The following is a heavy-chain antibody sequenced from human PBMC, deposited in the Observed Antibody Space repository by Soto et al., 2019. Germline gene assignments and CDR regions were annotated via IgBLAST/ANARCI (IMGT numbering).Heavy chain of an antibody. V-gene: IGHV1-18*01. CDR2: ISAYNGNT. CDR1: GYTFTSYG. J-gene: IGHJ4*02. D-gene: IGHD6-19*01. CDR3: ARETVAGTTGFDY. Sequence: APVKVSCKASGYTFTSYGISWGRQAPGQGLEWMGWISAYNGNTNYAQKLQGRVTMTTDTATSTAYMELRSLRSDDTAVYYCARETVAGTTGFDYLGQGTLVTVSP.